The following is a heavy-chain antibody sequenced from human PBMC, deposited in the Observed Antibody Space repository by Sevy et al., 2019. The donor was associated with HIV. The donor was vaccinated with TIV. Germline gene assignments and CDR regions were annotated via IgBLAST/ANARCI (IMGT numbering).Heavy chain of an antibody. D-gene: IGHD2-2*01. V-gene: IGHV1-69*13. CDR2: IIPIFGTA. J-gene: IGHJ5*02. CDR1: GGTFSSYA. Sequence: ASVKVSCKASGGTFSSYAISWVPQAPGQGLEWMGGIIPIFGTANYAQKFQGRVTITADESTSTAYMELSSLRSEDTAVYYCASRYCSSTSCPNWFDPWGQRTLVTVSS. CDR3: ASRYCSSTSCPNWFDP.